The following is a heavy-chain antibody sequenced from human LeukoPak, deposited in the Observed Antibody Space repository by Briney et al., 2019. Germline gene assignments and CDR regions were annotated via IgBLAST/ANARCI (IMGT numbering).Heavy chain of an antibody. Sequence: SETLSLTCAVYGGSFSGYYWSWIRQPPGKGLEWIGEINHSGSTNYNPSLKSRVTISVDTPKNQFSLKLSSVTAADTAVYYCARGRRVLSTLGWFDPWGQGTLVTVSS. CDR2: INHSGST. V-gene: IGHV4-34*01. CDR1: GGSFSGYY. CDR3: ARGRRVLSTLGWFDP. J-gene: IGHJ5*02. D-gene: IGHD3-10*01.